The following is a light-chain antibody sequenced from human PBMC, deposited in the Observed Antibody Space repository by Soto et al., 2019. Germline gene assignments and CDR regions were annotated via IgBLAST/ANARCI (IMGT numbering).Light chain of an antibody. CDR3: QQFNNWPQT. Sequence: EIVMTQSPATLSVSPGERATFSCKASQSITSNSLAWYQQRPGQAPSLLIYGTSRRATGIPDRFSGSGSGTEFTLTISSLQSEDFAVYYCQQFNNWPQTFGQGTKVDIK. CDR1: QSITSN. CDR2: GTS. J-gene: IGKJ1*01. V-gene: IGKV3D-15*01.